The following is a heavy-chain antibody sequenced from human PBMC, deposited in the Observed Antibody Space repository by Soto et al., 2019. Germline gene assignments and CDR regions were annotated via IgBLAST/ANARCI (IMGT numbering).Heavy chain of an antibody. Sequence: QVQLVQSGAEVKKPGSSVKVSCKASGGTFSSYAISWVRQAPGQGLEWLGGIIPIFGTANYAQKFQGRVTITADESTSTAYMELGSLRSEGTAVYYCAGDGEYYSGGSCCSYWGQGTLVTVSS. J-gene: IGHJ4*02. V-gene: IGHV1-69*01. CDR2: IIPIFGTA. D-gene: IGHD2-15*01. CDR3: AGDGEYYSGGSCCSY. CDR1: GGTFSSYA.